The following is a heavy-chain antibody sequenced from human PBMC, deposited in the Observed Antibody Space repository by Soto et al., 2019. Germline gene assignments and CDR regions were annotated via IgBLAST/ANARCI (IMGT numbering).Heavy chain of an antibody. CDR1: GGSISSSSFY. Sequence: PSETLSLTCTVSGGSISSSSFYWGWIRQPPGKGLEWIGSIYYSGSTYYNPSLKSRVTISVDTSQHPFSLKLSYVTAADTAVYYCARHDSPYELNVPHYYYYYGMDVWGQGTTVTV. D-gene: IGHD3-22*01. CDR3: ARHDSPYELNVPHYYYYYGMDV. CDR2: IYYSGST. V-gene: IGHV4-39*01. J-gene: IGHJ6*02.